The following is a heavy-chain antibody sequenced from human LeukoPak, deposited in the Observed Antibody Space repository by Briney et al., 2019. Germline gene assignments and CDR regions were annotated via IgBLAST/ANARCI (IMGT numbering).Heavy chain of an antibody. D-gene: IGHD3-22*01. Sequence: GGSLRLSCAASGFTFSSYAMHWVRQAPGKGLEWVAVISYDGSNKYYADSVKGRFTISRDNSKNTLYLQMNSLRAEDTAVYYCARANYYYDSSGYSVDYWGQGTLVTVSS. V-gene: IGHV3-30-3*01. J-gene: IGHJ4*02. CDR3: ARANYYYDSSGYSVDY. CDR1: GFTFSSYA. CDR2: ISYDGSNK.